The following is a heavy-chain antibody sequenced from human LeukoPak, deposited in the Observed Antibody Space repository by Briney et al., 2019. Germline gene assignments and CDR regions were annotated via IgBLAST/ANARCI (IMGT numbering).Heavy chain of an antibody. J-gene: IGHJ3*02. Sequence: ASVKVSCKASGGTFSSYAISWVRQAPGQGLEWMGGIIPIFGTANYAQKFQGRVTITTDESTSTAYMELSSLRSDDTAVYYCALTFSENAYDIWGQGTMISVSS. V-gene: IGHV1-69*05. CDR1: GGTFSSYA. CDR3: ALTFSENAYDI. D-gene: IGHD1-26*01. CDR2: IIPIFGTA.